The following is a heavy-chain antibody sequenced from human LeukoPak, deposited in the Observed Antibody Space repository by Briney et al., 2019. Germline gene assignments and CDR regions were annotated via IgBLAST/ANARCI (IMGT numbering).Heavy chain of an antibody. Sequence: GGSLRLSCAASGFTVSGNYMTWVRQAPGKGLEWLSIIYSVGSTYYPDSVGGRFTISRDNSKNTVFLQMTTLRAEDTGVYYCARGFAHVGHAFDIWGQGTMVTVSS. CDR3: ARGFAHVGHAFDI. J-gene: IGHJ3*02. D-gene: IGHD1-26*01. CDR1: GFTVSGNY. CDR2: IYSVGST. V-gene: IGHV3-66*01.